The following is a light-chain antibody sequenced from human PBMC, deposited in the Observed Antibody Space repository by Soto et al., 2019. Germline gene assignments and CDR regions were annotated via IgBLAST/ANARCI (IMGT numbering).Light chain of an antibody. Sequence: EIMLTQSPGTLSLSPGERATLSCRASQSVSSSFLAWYQQKPGQAPRLLIYGASIRATGIPDMFSGSGSGTDFTLTISRLEPEDFAMYSCQHYGTSLWTFGQGTKVEIK. CDR2: GAS. CDR1: QSVSSSF. V-gene: IGKV3-20*01. J-gene: IGKJ1*01. CDR3: QHYGTSLWT.